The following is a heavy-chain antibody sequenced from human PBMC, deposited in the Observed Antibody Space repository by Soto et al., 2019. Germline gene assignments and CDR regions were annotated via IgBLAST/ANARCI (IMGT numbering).Heavy chain of an antibody. CDR1: GFTVSSNY. Sequence: EVQLVESGGGLIQPGGSLRLSCAASGFTVSSNYMSWVRQAPGKGLEWVSVIYSGGSTYYADSVKGRFTISRDNSKNTLYLQMNSLRAEDTAVYYCARHREQWLVYFQHWGQGTLVTVSS. D-gene: IGHD6-19*01. CDR3: ARHREQWLVYFQH. J-gene: IGHJ1*01. CDR2: IYSGGST. V-gene: IGHV3-53*01.